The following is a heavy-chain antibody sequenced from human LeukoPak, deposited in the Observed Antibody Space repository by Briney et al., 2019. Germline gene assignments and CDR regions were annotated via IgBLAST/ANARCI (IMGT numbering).Heavy chain of an antibody. CDR2: INYSGST. D-gene: IGHD2-2*01. CDR1: GGSFSGYY. CDR3: ARLPVVPAAHNWFDP. Sequence: SETLSLTCAVYGGSFSGYYWSWIRQPPGKGLEWTWEINYSGSTKYNPSLKSRVTISVDTSKNQFSLKLNSVTAADTAVYYCARLPVVPAAHNWFDPWGQGTLVTVSS. V-gene: IGHV4-34*01. J-gene: IGHJ5*02.